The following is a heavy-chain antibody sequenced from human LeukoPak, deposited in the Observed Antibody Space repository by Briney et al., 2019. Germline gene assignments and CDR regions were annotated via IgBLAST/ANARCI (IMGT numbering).Heavy chain of an antibody. CDR3: ARGTFGGYCSGGSCVYFDY. V-gene: IGHV4-59*01. CDR2: IYYSGST. CDR1: GGSICSYY. D-gene: IGHD2-15*01. J-gene: IGHJ4*02. Sequence: SETLSLTCTVSGGSICSYYWSWIRQPPGKGLEWIGYIYYSGSTNYNPSLKSRVTISVDTSKNQFSLKLSSVTAADTAVYYCARGTFGGYCSGGSCVYFDYWGQGTLVTVSS.